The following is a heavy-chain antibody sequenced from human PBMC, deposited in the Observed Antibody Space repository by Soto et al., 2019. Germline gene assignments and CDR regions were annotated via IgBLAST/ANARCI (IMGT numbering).Heavy chain of an antibody. Sequence: QVQLQESGPGLVKPSRTLSLTCTVSGGSISSGGYYWSWIRQHPGQGLEWIGYIYYSGSTYYNPSLKSRVTVSVYTSKNQFSLKLSSVTAADTAVYYCAAPIGYCSGGSCHPVYDAFDIWGQGTMVTVSS. V-gene: IGHV4-31*03. CDR3: AAPIGYCSGGSCHPVYDAFDI. CDR2: IYYSGST. D-gene: IGHD2-15*01. CDR1: GGSISSGGYY. J-gene: IGHJ3*02.